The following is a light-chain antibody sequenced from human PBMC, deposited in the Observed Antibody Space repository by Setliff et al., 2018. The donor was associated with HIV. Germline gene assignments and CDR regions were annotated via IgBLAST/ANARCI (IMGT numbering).Light chain of an antibody. CDR2: EVS. CDR1: NSDAGSYNL. CDR3: NSYTSTTFYV. V-gene: IGLV2-14*02. Sequence: QSVLAQPASVSGSPGQSITISCTGTNSDAGSYNLVSWYQQHPGKAPKLMIYEVSKRPSGVSNRFSGSKSGNTASLTIFGLQAEDEADYYCNSYTSTTFYVFGSGTKVTVL. J-gene: IGLJ1*01.